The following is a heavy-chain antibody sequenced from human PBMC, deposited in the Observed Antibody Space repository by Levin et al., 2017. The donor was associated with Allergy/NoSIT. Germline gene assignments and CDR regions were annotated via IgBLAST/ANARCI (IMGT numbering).Heavy chain of an antibody. V-gene: IGHV3-74*01. D-gene: IGHD3-22*01. CDR2: ISTDGSST. Sequence: PGGSLRLSCAASGFTFSSYRMHWVRQAPIKGLVWVSRISTDGSSTTYADSVKGRFTISRDNAKNTLYLEMNSLRAEDTAVYYCARGSSTYYEGLMDYWGQGTLVTVSS. CDR3: ARGSSTYYEGLMDY. J-gene: IGHJ4*02. CDR1: GFTFSSYR.